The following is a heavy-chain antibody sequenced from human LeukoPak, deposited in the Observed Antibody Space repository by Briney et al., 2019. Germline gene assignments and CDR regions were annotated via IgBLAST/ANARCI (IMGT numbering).Heavy chain of an antibody. V-gene: IGHV3-7*01. CDR1: GFTFTSSW. CDR3: VRDRDGYKKDY. D-gene: IGHD5-24*01. J-gene: IGHJ4*02. Sequence: GGSLRLSCAASGFTFTSSWMSWVRQAPGKGLEWVANIKQDGSEKYYVDSVKGRFTISRDNAKNSLYLQMNSLRAEDTAVYYCVRDRDGYKKDYWVQGTLVTVSS. CDR2: IKQDGSEK.